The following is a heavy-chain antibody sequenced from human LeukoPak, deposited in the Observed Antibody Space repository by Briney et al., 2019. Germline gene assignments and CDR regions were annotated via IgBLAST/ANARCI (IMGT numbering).Heavy chain of an antibody. CDR1: GFTFSTYG. V-gene: IGHV3-33*01. Sequence: PGGSLRLSCAASGFTFSTYGMHWVRQAPGKGLEWVAFIWSDGSTKYYADSVKGRFTISRDNAKNSLYLHMNTLRAEDTAMYYCARDYVGLIPWLPDYWGQGTLVTVSS. CDR2: IWSDGSTK. D-gene: IGHD5-24*01. J-gene: IGHJ4*02. CDR3: ARDYVGLIPWLPDY.